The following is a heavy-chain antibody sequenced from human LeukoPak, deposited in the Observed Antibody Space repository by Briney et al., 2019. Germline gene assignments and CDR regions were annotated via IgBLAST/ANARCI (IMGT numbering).Heavy chain of an antibody. V-gene: IGHV4-34*01. CDR3: ARRKLYDSSCFDY. J-gene: IGHJ4*02. CDR1: GGSFSGYY. CDR2: INHSGST. Sequence: SETLSLTCAVYGGSFSGYYWSWIRQPPGKGLEWIGEINHSGSTNYNPSLKSRVTISVDTSKNQFSLKLSSVTAADTAVYYYARRKLYDSSCFDYWGQGTLVTVSS. D-gene: IGHD3-22*01.